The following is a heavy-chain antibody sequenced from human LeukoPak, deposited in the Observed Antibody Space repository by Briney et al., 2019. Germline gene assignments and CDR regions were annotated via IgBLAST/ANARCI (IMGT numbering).Heavy chain of an antibody. Sequence: SGTLSLTCTVSGGSISSSSYYWGWIRQPPGKGLEWIGSIYYSGSTYYNPSLKSRVTISVDTSKNQFSLKLSSVTAADTAVYYCAGGIVVVPAAIRSNWFDPWGQGTLVTVSS. CDR1: GGSISSSSYY. V-gene: IGHV4-39*01. CDR2: IYYSGST. CDR3: AGGIVVVPAAIRSNWFDP. D-gene: IGHD2-2*02. J-gene: IGHJ5*02.